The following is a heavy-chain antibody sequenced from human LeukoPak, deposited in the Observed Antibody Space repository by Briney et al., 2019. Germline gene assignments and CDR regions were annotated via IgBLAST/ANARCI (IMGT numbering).Heavy chain of an antibody. CDR1: GFTFGAYP. CDR2: IRTQAYGGTT. J-gene: IGHJ3*01. V-gene: IGHV3-49*04. CDR3: TRAVRMSGDAFDF. D-gene: IGHD2/OR15-2a*01. Sequence: PGRSLRLSCTGSGFTFGAYPMSWVRQAPGKGLQLVAYIRTQAYGGTTEYAASVTGRFTMSRDDSRSIAYLQMNSLKTEDTAIYYCTRAVRMSGDAFDFWGQGTMVTVSS.